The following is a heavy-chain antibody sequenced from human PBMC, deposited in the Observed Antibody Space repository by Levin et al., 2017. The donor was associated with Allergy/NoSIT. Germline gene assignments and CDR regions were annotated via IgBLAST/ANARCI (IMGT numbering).Heavy chain of an antibody. D-gene: IGHD3-22*01. CDR1: EFTFSPYA. CDR3: ARSAGDSSGYYFDY. CDR2: ISYDGNNK. J-gene: IGHJ4*02. V-gene: IGHV3-30-3*01. Sequence: GGSLRLSCAASEFTFSPYAMHWVRQAPGKGLEWVAVISYDGNNKYYADSVKGRFTISRDNSKNTLYVQMNSLRAEDTAVYFCARSAGDSSGYYFDYWGQGTLVTVSS.